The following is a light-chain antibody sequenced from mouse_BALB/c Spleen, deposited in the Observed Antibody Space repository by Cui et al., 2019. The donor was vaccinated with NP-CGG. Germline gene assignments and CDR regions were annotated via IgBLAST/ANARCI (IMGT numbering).Light chain of an antibody. CDR1: TGSVTTSNY. CDR3: ALWYGNQWV. Sequence: QPVVPQESPLTQPPGETVTLTCRPSTGSVTTSNYANWVQEKPDHLFTGLVDGTNNRAPGVPARFSCSLIGDKTTLTTPGAETEDEAIYFCALWYGNQWVFGGGTKLTVL. V-gene: IGLV1*01. J-gene: IGLJ1*01. CDR2: GTN.